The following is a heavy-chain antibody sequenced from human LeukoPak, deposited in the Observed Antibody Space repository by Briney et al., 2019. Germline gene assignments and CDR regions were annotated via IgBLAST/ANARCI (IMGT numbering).Heavy chain of an antibody. CDR1: GGPFSDYY. D-gene: IGHD2-15*01. V-gene: IGHV4-34*01. CDR3: AGERRTPYCSGGSCYV. Sequence: SETLSLTCAVYGGPFSDYYWSWIRQPPGKGLEWIGEINHSGSTNYNPSLKSRVTISVDTSKNQFSLKLSSVTAADTAVYYCAGERRTPYCSGGSCYVWGQGTLVTVSS. CDR2: INHSGST. J-gene: IGHJ4*02.